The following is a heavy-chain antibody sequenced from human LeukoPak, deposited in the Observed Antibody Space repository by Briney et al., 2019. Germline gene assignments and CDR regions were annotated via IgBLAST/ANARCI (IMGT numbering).Heavy chain of an antibody. CDR1: GFTFSSYS. Sequence: GGSLRLSCAASGFTFSSYSMNWVRQAPGKGLEWVSSISSSSSYIYYADSVKGRFTISRDNAKNSPYLQMNSLRAEDTAVYYCARITVTTSLSWFDPWGQGTLVTVSS. J-gene: IGHJ5*02. CDR2: ISSSSSYI. V-gene: IGHV3-21*01. CDR3: ARITVTTSLSWFDP. D-gene: IGHD4-17*01.